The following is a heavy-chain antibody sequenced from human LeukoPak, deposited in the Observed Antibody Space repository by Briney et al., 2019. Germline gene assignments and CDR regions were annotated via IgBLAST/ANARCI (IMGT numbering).Heavy chain of an antibody. J-gene: IGHJ4*02. Sequence: GGSLRLSCAASGFTFSSYAMSWVRQAPGKGLEWVSAISGSGGSTYYAGSVKGRFTISRDNSKNTLYLQMNSLRAEDTAIYYCASLLYGYSYGPFHHWGQGTLVTVSS. D-gene: IGHD5-18*01. CDR3: ASLLYGYSYGPFHH. CDR1: GFTFSSYA. V-gene: IGHV3-23*01. CDR2: ISGSGGST.